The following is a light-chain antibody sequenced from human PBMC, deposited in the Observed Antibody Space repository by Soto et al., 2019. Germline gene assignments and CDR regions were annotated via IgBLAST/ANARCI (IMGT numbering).Light chain of an antibody. V-gene: IGKV1-5*01. CDR3: QQYNSYPGT. Sequence: DIQMTQSPSTLSASVGDRVTITCRASQSISSWLAWYQQKPGKAPKLLIYDASSLESGVPSRFSGSGSGTEFTLTISSLQPDDFAPYYCQQYNSYPGTVGQGTKVEIK. CDR2: DAS. CDR1: QSISSW. J-gene: IGKJ1*01.